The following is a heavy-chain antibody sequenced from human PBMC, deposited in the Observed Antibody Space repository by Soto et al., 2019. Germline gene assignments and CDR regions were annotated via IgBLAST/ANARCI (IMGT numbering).Heavy chain of an antibody. J-gene: IGHJ5*02. V-gene: IGHV3-23*01. CDR1: GFTFNTYA. CDR3: AKEGVVVPTLGWFDA. Sequence: EVQMLESGGGLVQPGGSLRLSCAASGFTFNTYAMSWVRQAPGKGLEWVSGISASGDGTYYADSVKGRFTVYRDNSRNTLYLQMSNLRAEDTAIYYCAKEGVVVPTLGWFDAWGQGTLVTVSS. CDR2: ISASGDGT. D-gene: IGHD2-2*01.